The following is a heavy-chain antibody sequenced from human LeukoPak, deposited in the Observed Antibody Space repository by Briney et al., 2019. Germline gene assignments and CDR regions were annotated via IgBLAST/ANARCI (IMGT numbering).Heavy chain of an antibody. CDR1: GYTFTSYA. CDR3: ARVIAAAPDYYYYMDV. J-gene: IGHJ6*03. Sequence: ASVKVSCKASGYTFTSYAMNWVRQAPGQGLEWMGWINTNTGNPTYAQGFTERFVFSLDTSVSTAYLQISSLKAEDTAVYYCARVIAAAPDYYYYMDVWGKGTTVTVSS. V-gene: IGHV7-4-1*02. D-gene: IGHD6-13*01. CDR2: INTNTGNP.